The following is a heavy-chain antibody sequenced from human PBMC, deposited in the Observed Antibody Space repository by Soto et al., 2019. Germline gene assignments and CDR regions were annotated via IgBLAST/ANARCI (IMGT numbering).Heavy chain of an antibody. V-gene: IGHV1-18*01. CDR1: GYTFTSYG. Sequence: QVQLVQSGAEVKKPGASVKVSCKASGYTFTSYGISWVRQAPGQGREWMGWISAYNGNTNYAQKLQGRVTMTTDTYTSTAYMELRRLRADDTAVYYCARGEYCSSTSCPEYFQHWGQGTLVTVSS. D-gene: IGHD2-2*01. J-gene: IGHJ1*01. CDR3: ARGEYCSSTSCPEYFQH. CDR2: ISAYNGNT.